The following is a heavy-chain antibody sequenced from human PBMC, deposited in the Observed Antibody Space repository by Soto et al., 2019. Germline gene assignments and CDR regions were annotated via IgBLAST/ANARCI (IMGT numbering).Heavy chain of an antibody. CDR1: GGSFSGYY. J-gene: IGHJ4*02. CDR3: ARATRRSSSSGIRLDE. V-gene: IGHV4-34*01. CDR2: INHSGST. D-gene: IGHD6-6*01. Sequence: TSETLSLTCAVYGGSFSGYYWSWIRQPPGKGLEWIGEINHSGSTNYNPSLKSRVTISVDTSKNQFSLKLSSVTAADTAVYYCARATRRSSSSGIRLDEWGQGTLVTVSS.